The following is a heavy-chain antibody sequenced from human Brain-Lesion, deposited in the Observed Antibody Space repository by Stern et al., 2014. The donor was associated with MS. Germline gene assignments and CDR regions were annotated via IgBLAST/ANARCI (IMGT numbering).Heavy chain of an antibody. V-gene: IGHV4-61*02. CDR3: ARGRVVPGFQYYATDV. CDR1: GGSISSGGYY. J-gene: IGHJ6*02. Sequence: VQLVESGPGLVKPSQTLSLSCTVSGGSISSGGYYWSWIRQPAGKGLEWIGRIFNSGSTSYNPPPKSRVTLSIAPSKNQFSLRLNPMTAADTAVYYCARGRVVPGFQYYATDVWGQGTTVIVSS. CDR2: IFNSGST. D-gene: IGHD2-2*01.